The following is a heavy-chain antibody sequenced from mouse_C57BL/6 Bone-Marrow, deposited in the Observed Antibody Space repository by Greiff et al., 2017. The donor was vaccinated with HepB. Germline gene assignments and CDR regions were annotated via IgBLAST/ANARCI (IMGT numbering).Heavy chain of an antibody. CDR3: TRGGNYTPYAMDY. Sequence: EVNLVESGEGLVKPGGSLKLSCAASGFTFSSYAMSWVRQTPEKRLEWVAYISSGGDYIYYADTVKGRFTISRDNARNTLYLQMSSLKSEDTAMYYCTRGGNYTPYAMDYWGQGTSVTVAS. CDR1: GFTFSSYA. V-gene: IGHV5-9-1*02. D-gene: IGHD2-1*01. J-gene: IGHJ4*01. CDR2: ISSGGDYI.